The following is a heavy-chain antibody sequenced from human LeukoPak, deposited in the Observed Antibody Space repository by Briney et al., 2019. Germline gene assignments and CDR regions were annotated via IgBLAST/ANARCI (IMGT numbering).Heavy chain of an antibody. D-gene: IGHD6-25*01. CDR1: GGTFSSYA. CDR2: IIPIFGTA. Sequence: SVKVSCKASGGTFSSYAISWVRQAPGQGLEWMGGIIPIFGTANYAQKLQGRVTITRDTSASTAYMELRSLRSEDTAVFYCARGPPRLNWFDPWGQGTLVTVSS. V-gene: IGHV1-69*05. CDR3: ARGPPRLNWFDP. J-gene: IGHJ5*02.